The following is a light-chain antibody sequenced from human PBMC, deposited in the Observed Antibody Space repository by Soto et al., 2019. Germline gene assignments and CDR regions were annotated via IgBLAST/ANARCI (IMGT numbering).Light chain of an antibody. CDR1: QDIKNY. CDR3: QQYDNLPLT. CDR2: DAS. J-gene: IGKJ4*01. V-gene: IGKV1-33*01. Sequence: DIQMTQSPSSLSASVGDRVTITCQASQDIKNYLNWYQQKSGKAPKLLIYDASDLEKGVPSRFSGSGSGTDFTFTINSLQPEDIATYYCQQYDNLPLTFGGGTKVEIK.